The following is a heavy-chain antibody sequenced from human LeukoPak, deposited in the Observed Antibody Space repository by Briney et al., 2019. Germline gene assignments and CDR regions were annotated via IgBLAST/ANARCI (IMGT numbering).Heavy chain of an antibody. CDR2: MNPNSGNT. V-gene: IGHV1-8*01. Sequence: GASEKVSCKASGYTFTSYDINWVRQATGQGLEWMGWMNPNSGNTGYAQKFQGRVTMTRNTSISTAYMELSSLRSEDTAVYYCARGRGYSYGYGRVNDAFDIWGQGTMVTVSS. CDR3: ARGRGYSYGYGRVNDAFDI. J-gene: IGHJ3*02. D-gene: IGHD5-18*01. CDR1: GYTFTSYD.